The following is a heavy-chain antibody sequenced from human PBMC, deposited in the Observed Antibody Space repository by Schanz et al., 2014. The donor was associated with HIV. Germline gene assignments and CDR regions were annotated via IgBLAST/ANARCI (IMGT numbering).Heavy chain of an antibody. CDR2: MSHDGFSK. CDR3: AREGESSGRAGRFDL. J-gene: IGHJ3*01. CDR1: GFTFRHYA. D-gene: IGHD6-19*01. V-gene: IGHV3-30*09. Sequence: QVQLVESGGGVVQPGRSLRLSCAASGFTFRHYAIHWVRQAPGKGLEWVAGMSHDGFSKYFADSVKGRFAISREDSKNTVHLQMDSLRPEDTAVYYCAREGESSGRAGRFDLWGQGAMVTVSS.